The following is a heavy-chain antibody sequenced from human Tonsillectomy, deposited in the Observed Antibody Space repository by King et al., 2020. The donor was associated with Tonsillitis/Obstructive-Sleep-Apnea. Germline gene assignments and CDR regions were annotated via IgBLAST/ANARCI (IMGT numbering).Heavy chain of an antibody. V-gene: IGHV2-70*11. CDR2: IDWDDDK. CDR1: GFSLSTSGMC. Sequence: VTLKESGPALVKPTQTLTLTCTFSGFSLSTSGMCVSWIRQPPGKALEWLARIDWDDDKYYSTSLKTRLAISKDTSKNQVVLTMTNMDPVDTATHYCARTSWTDSRTNHFDYWGQGTLVTVSS. D-gene: IGHD1-1*01. CDR3: ARTSWTDSRTNHFDY. J-gene: IGHJ4*02.